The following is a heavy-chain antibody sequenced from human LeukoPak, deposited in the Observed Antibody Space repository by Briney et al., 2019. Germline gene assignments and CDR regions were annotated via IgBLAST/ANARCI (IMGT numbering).Heavy chain of an antibody. J-gene: IGHJ4*02. V-gene: IGHV3-23*01. CDR2: ISGSGGST. CDR3: AKNNDYGVQLGY. D-gene: IGHD4-17*01. CDR1: GFTFSSYA. Sequence: GGSLRLSCAASGFTFSSYAMSWVRQAPGEGLEWVSAISGSGGSTYYADSVKGRFTISRDNSKNTLYLQMNSLRAEDTAVYYCAKNNDYGVQLGYWGQGTLVTVSS.